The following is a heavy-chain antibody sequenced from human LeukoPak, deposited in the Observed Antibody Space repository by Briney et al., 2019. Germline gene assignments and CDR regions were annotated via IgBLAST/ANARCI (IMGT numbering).Heavy chain of an antibody. V-gene: IGHV3-33*03. CDR1: GFTFSSYG. Sequence: PGRSLRLSCAASGFTFSSYGMHWVRQAPGKGLEWVAVIWYDGSNKYYADSVKGRFTISRDNSRNTVFLQLHTLRAEDTAVYYCAKDPAFYGDHAYWGQGTLVTVSS. J-gene: IGHJ4*02. CDR3: AKDPAFYGDHAY. CDR2: IWYDGSNK. D-gene: IGHD4-17*01.